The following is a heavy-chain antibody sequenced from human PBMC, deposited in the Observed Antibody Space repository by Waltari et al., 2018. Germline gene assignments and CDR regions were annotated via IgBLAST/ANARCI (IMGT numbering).Heavy chain of an antibody. CDR1: GYSFTSYW. CDR3: ARRGQLWSTGGYFDY. D-gene: IGHD5-18*01. Sequence: EVQLVQSGAEVKKPGESLKISCKGSGYSFTSYWIGWVRQMPGKGLEWMGIIHPGYSDNRYTPSVQGQVTIAADKTISTAYLQWSSLQASDTAMYYCARRGQLWSTGGYFDYWGQGTLVTVSS. CDR2: IHPGYSDN. J-gene: IGHJ4*02. V-gene: IGHV5-51*01.